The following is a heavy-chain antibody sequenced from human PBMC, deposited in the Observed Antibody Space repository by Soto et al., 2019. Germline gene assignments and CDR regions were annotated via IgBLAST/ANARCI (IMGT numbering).Heavy chain of an antibody. D-gene: IGHD2-21*01. CDR1: GFPVSDYY. J-gene: IGHJ4*02. CDR2: ISPKSTYT. Sequence: QVHLVESGGGLVKPGGSLRLSCVTSGFPVSDYYMSWIRQAPGKGLEWLSHISPKSTYTNYADSVKGRFTISRDNTKSSLFLQMNSLGVEDTAVYYCARGGGGGLFEHWGQGVLVTVSS. V-gene: IGHV3-11*06. CDR3: ARGGGGGLFEH.